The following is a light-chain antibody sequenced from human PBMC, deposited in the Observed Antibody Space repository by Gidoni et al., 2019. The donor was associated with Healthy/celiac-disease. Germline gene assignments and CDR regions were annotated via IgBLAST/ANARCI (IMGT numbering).Light chain of an antibody. J-gene: IGKJ4*01. V-gene: IGKV3-20*01. CDR2: GAS. CDR1: QSVSSSY. Sequence: DIVLTQSPGPLSLSPGERATLSCRASQSVSSSYLAWYQQKPGQAPRLLIYGASSRATGIPDRFSGSGSGTDFTLTISRLEPEDFAVYYCQQYGSSPPGVTFGGGTKVEIK. CDR3: QQYGSSPPGVT.